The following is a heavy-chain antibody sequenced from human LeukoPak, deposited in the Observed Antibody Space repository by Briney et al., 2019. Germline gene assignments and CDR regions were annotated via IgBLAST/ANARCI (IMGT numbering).Heavy chain of an antibody. D-gene: IGHD3-10*01. V-gene: IGHV1-8*01. CDR3: ARAMAMVRGVIGPYYFDY. J-gene: IGHJ4*02. CDR1: GYTFTSYD. CDR2: MNPNSGDT. Sequence: ASVKVSCKASGYTFTSYDINWVRQATGQGLEWMGWMNPNSGDTGYAQKFQGRVTMTRNTSISTAYMELSSLRSEDTAVYYCARAMAMVRGVIGPYYFDYWDQGTLVTVSS.